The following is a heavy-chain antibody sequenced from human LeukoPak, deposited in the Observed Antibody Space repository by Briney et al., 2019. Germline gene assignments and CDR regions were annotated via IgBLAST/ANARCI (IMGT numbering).Heavy chain of an antibody. Sequence: PGGSLRLSCAASGFTFSNYGMHWVRQAPGKGLEWMAVIWSDGNNRYYADSVKGRFIFSRDNSKNTLSLQMNSLRAEDTAVCYCVKERGPFDGFDIWGQGTMVTVFS. CDR1: GFTFSNYG. V-gene: IGHV3-33*06. CDR3: VKERGPFDGFDI. CDR2: IWSDGNNR. J-gene: IGHJ3*02.